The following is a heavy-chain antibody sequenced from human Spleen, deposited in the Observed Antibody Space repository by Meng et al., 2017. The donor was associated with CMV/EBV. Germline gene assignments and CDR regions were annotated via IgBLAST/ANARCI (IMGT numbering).Heavy chain of an antibody. V-gene: IGHV3-30*04. J-gene: IGHJ4*02. CDR3: ARDGCSSTSCYLNYFDY. D-gene: IGHD2-2*01. CDR2: ISYDGSNK. CDR1: GFTFSSYA. Sequence: GESLKISCAASGFTFSSYAMHWVRQAPGKGLEWVAVISYDGSNKYYADSVKGRFTISRDNSKNTLYLQMNSLRAEDTAVYYCARDGCSSTSCYLNYFDYWGQGTLVTVSS.